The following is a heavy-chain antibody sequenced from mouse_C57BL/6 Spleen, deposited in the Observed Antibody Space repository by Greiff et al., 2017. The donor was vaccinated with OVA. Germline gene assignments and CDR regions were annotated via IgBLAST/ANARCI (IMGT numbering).Heavy chain of an antibody. D-gene: IGHD2-4*01. J-gene: IGHJ4*01. CDR2: IWSGGST. Sequence: VQLQQSGPGLVQPSQTLSITCTASGFSLTGYGVHWVRQSPGKGLEWLGVIWSGGSTDYNAAFISRLSTIKDNYKSQVFFKMDSLQADDTAIYYWARNDDYDGMDYWGQGTSVTVSS. V-gene: IGHV2-2*01. CDR1: GFSLTGYG. CDR3: ARNDDYDGMDY.